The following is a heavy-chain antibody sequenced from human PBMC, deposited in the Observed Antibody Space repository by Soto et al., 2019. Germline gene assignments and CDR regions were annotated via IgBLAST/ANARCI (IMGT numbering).Heavy chain of an antibody. CDR1: GYIFTSYG. Sequence: QVQLVQSGAEVKKPGASVMVSCKTSGYIFTSYGVSWVRQAPGQGLEWMGWITAYNGNTNYAQKFQGRVTMITDTSTTTAYMERKSRRSDDTAVYYCARGGVGATSGWFDPWGQGTLVTVSS. CDR2: ITAYNGNT. CDR3: ARGGVGATSGWFDP. J-gene: IGHJ5*02. V-gene: IGHV1-18*01. D-gene: IGHD1-26*01.